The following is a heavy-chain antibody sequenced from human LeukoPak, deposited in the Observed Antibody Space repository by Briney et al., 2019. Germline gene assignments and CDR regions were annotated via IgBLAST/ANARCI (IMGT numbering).Heavy chain of an antibody. V-gene: IGHV2-5*02. Sequence: SGPTLVNPTQTLTLTCTFSGFSLSTSGVGVGWIRQPPGKALEWLALIYWDDDKRYSPSLKSRLTITKDTSKNQVVLTMTNMDPVDTATYYCAHRRSCRIAARPSPCGMDVWGQGTTVTVSS. J-gene: IGHJ6*02. CDR1: GFSLSTSGVG. CDR2: IYWDDDK. D-gene: IGHD6-6*01. CDR3: AHRRSCRIAARPSPCGMDV.